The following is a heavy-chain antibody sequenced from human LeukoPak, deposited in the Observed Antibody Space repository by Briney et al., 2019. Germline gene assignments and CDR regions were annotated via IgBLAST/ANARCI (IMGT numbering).Heavy chain of an antibody. J-gene: IGHJ6*03. CDR3: ARQGGEREWRNRYCSSTSCFYYYYYMDV. CDR1: GGSISSSSYY. V-gene: IGHV4-39*01. CDR2: IYYSGST. D-gene: IGHD2-2*01. Sequence: SETLSLTCTVSGGSISSSSYYWGWIRQPPGKGLEWIGSIYYSGSTYYNPSLKSRVTISADTSKNQFSLKLSSVTAADTAVYYCARQGGEREWRNRYCSSTSCFYYYYYMDVWGKGTTVTVSS.